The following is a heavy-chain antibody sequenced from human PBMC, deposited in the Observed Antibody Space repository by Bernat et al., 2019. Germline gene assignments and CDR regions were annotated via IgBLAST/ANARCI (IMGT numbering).Heavy chain of an antibody. CDR1: GFTFSSYS. CDR2: ISSSSYI. D-gene: IGHD1-26*01. Sequence: EVQLVESGGGLVKPGGSLRLSCAASGFTFSSYSMNWVRQAPGKGLEWVSSISSSSYIYYADLVKGRFTISRDNAKNSLYLQMNSLRAEDTAVHYCARGGGSYYATWFDPWGQGTLVTVSS. J-gene: IGHJ5*02. V-gene: IGHV3-21*01. CDR3: ARGGGSYYATWFDP.